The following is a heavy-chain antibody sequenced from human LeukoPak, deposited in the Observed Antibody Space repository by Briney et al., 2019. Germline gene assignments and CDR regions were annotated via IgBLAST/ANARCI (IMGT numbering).Heavy chain of an antibody. D-gene: IGHD3-9*01. Sequence: GGSLGLSCAASGFTCSSYAMHWVRQVPGKGLEWVAVISYDGSNKYYADSVKGRFTISRDNSKNTLYLQMNSLRAEDTAVYYCARDRRYFWGQGTLVTVSS. CDR3: ARDRRYF. CDR2: ISYDGSNK. V-gene: IGHV3-30*01. J-gene: IGHJ1*01. CDR1: GFTCSSYA.